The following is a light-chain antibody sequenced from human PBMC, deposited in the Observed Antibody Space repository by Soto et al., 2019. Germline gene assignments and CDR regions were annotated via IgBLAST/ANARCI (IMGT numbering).Light chain of an antibody. V-gene: IGLV1-44*01. CDR3: SAWDDSLVVV. Sequence: QSVLTQPHSASGTPGQRVTISCSGSSSNIGSNSVNWFQHLPGAVPKLLIFSNHQRPSGVPDRFSGSKSGTSASRAISGLQTEDEADYYCSAWDDSLVVVFGGGTKLTVL. J-gene: IGLJ2*01. CDR1: SSNIGSNS. CDR2: SNH.